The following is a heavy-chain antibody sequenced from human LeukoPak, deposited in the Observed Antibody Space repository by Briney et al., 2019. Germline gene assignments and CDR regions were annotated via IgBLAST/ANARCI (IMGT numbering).Heavy chain of an antibody. CDR3: AKDRGLVHQCGLAL. CDR2: ISYDGSNK. J-gene: IGHJ5*02. D-gene: IGHD3-10*01. V-gene: IGHV3-30-3*01. CDR1: GFTFSSYA. Sequence: PGGSLRLSCAASGFTFSSYAMHWVRQAPGKGLEWVAVISYDGSNKYYADSVKGRFTISRDNSKNTLYLQMNSLRAEDTAVYYCAKDRGLVHQCGLALWGQGTLVTVSS.